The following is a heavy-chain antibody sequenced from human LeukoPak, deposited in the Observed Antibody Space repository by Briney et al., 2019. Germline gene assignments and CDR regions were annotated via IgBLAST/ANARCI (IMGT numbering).Heavy chain of an antibody. V-gene: IGHV3-66*01. CDR1: GFTVSSND. CDR2: IYSGGST. CDR3: ARAGQSDY. J-gene: IGHJ4*02. Sequence: GGSLRLSCAASGFTVSSNDMTWVRQAPGKGLEWVSVIYSGGSTYYADSVKGRFTISRDNSKNTLYLQLNRLRVEDTAVYYCARAGQSDYWGQGTLVTVSS.